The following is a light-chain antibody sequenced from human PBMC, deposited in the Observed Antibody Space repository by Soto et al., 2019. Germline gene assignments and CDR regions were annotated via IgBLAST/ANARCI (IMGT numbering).Light chain of an antibody. CDR1: QSISSY. Sequence: DLQMTQSPSSLSASVGDRVTITCRASQSISSYLNWYQQKPGKAPKLLIYAASSLQSGVPSRFNGSGSGTDFTLTISSLQPEDFATYYCQQSSSNPITFGQGTRLEIK. V-gene: IGKV1-39*01. CDR2: AAS. CDR3: QQSSSNPIT. J-gene: IGKJ5*01.